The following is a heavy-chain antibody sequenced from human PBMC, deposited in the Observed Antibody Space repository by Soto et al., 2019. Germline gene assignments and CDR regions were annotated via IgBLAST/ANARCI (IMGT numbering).Heavy chain of an antibody. V-gene: IGHV1-2*04. D-gene: IGHD2-2*01. CDR2: INPNSGGT. CDR1: GYTFTGYY. J-gene: IGHJ3*02. CDR3: AREYCSSTSCYGASAFDI. Sequence: ASVKVSCKASGYTFTGYYMHWVRQAPGQGLEWMGWINPNSGGTNYAQKFQGWVTMTRDTSISTAYMELSRLRSDDTAVFYCAREYCSSTSCYGASAFDIWGQGTMVTVS.